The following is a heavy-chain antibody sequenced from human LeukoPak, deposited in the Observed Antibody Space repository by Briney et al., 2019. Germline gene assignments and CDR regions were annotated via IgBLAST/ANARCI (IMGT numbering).Heavy chain of an antibody. CDR3: ARRIAARPFDY. D-gene: IGHD6-6*01. CDR1: GGSISSSSYY. V-gene: IGHV4-39*01. CDR2: IYYSGST. Sequence: SETLSLTCTVSGGSISSSSYYWGWIRQPPGKGLEWIGSIYYSGSTYYNPSLKSRVTISVDTSKYQFSLKLSSVTAADTAVYYCARRIAARPFDYWGQGTLVTVSS. J-gene: IGHJ4*02.